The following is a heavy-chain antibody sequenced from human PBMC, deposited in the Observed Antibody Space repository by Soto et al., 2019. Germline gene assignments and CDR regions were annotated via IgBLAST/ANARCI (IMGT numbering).Heavy chain of an antibody. V-gene: IGHV3-33*01. J-gene: IGHJ6*02. Sequence: QEQLVESGGGVVQPGRSLRLSCAAAGFTFHTYCMHWVRQIPGKGLQWVAVIWYDGSIKYYADSVRGRFTISRDNSKDTLYLLMNRLRDEDTAVYYCARIDCTGDNCNPYYHYGMDVWGQGTTVTVSS. CDR2: IWYDGSIK. CDR3: ARIDCTGDNCNPYYHYGMDV. D-gene: IGHD2-8*02. CDR1: GFTFHTYC.